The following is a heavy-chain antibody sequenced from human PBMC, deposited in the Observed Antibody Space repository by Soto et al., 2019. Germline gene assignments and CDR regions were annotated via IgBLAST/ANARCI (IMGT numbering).Heavy chain of an antibody. D-gene: IGHD3-22*01. CDR3: ARGYYDSSGYPPDY. V-gene: IGHV4-30-4*01. Sequence: SETLSLTCTVSGGSISSGDYYWSWIRQPPGKGLEWIGYIYYSGSTYYNPSLKSRVTISVDTSKNQLSLKLSSVTAADTAVYYCARGYYDSSGYPPDYWGQGTLVTVSS. CDR2: IYYSGST. J-gene: IGHJ4*02. CDR1: GGSISSGDYY.